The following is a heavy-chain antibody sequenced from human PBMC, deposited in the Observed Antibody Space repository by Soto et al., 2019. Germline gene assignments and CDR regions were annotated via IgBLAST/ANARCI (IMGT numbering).Heavy chain of an antibody. V-gene: IGHV1-18*01. CDR3: ARGWVAAAGTYNWFDP. Sequence: ASVKVSFKASGYTFTSYGISWVRQAPGQGLEWMGWISAYNGNTNYAQKFQGRVTMTTDTSTSTAYMELRSLRSDDTAVYYCARGWVAAAGTYNWFDPWGQGTLVAVSS. J-gene: IGHJ5*02. D-gene: IGHD6-13*01. CDR1: GYTFTSYG. CDR2: ISAYNGNT.